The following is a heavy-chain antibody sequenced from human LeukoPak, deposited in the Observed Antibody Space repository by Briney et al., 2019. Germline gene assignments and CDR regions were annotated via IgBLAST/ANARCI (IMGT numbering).Heavy chain of an antibody. CDR1: GGSFSGYY. J-gene: IGHJ6*03. CDR2: INHSGST. Sequence: SETLSLTCAVYGGSFSGYYWSWIRQPPGKGLEWIGEINHSGSTNYNPSLKSRVTISVDTSKNQFSLKLSSVTAADTAVYYCARADYSSTWAHDYYYMDVWGKGTTVTVSS. D-gene: IGHD6-13*01. V-gene: IGHV4-34*01. CDR3: ARADYSSTWAHDYYYMDV.